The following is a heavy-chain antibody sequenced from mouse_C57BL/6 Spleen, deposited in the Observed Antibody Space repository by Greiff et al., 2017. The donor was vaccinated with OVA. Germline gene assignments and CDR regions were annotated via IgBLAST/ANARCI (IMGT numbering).Heavy chain of an antibody. V-gene: IGHV5-6*01. CDR1: GFTFSSYG. CDR3: ARHRTTVVATDFDY. J-gene: IGHJ2*01. Sequence: EVQVVESGGDLVKPGGSLKLSCAASGFTFSSYGMSWVRQTPDKRLEWVATISSGGSYTYYPDSVKGRFTISRDNAKNTLYLQMSSLKSEDTAMYYCARHRTTVVATDFDYWGQGTTLTVSS. D-gene: IGHD1-1*01. CDR2: ISSGGSYT.